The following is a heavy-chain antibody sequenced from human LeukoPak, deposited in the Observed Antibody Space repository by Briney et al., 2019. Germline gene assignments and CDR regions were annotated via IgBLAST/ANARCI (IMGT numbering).Heavy chain of an antibody. V-gene: IGHV4-31*03. Sequence: SQTLSLTCTVSGGSISSGGYYWSWIRQHPGKGLEWIGYIYYSESTYYNPSLKSRVTISVDTSKNQFSLKLSSVTAADTALYYCAKDYSSGWPRGSAFDIWGQGTMVTVSS. CDR3: AKDYSSGWPRGSAFDI. D-gene: IGHD6-19*01. CDR2: IYYSEST. J-gene: IGHJ3*02. CDR1: GGSISSGGYY.